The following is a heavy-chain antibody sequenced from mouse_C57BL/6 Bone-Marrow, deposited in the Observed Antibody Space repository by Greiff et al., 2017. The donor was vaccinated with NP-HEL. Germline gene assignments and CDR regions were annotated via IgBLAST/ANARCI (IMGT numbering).Heavy chain of an antibody. J-gene: IGHJ1*03. V-gene: IGHV6-6*01. D-gene: IGHD1-1*01. CDR2: IRNKANNHAT. CDR1: GFTFSDAW. CDR3: TRGATVVARYFDV. Sequence: EVKLEESGGGLVQPGGSMKLSCAASGFTFSDAWMDWVRQSPEKGLEWVAEIRNKANNHATYYAESVKGRFTISRDDSKSSVYLQMNSLRAEDTGIYYCTRGATVVARYFDVWGTGTTVTVSS.